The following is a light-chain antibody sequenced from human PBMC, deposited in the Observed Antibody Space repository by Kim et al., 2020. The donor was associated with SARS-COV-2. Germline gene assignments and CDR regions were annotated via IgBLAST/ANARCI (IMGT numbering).Light chain of an antibody. J-gene: IGLJ3*02. Sequence: GKTVTISCTRSSGSIASNYMQWYQQRPGSSPTTVIYEDNQRPSGVPDRFSGSIDSSSNSASLTISGLKTEDEADYYCQSYDSSLWVFGGGTQLTVL. CDR1: SGSIASNY. V-gene: IGLV6-57*01. CDR2: EDN. CDR3: QSYDSSLWV.